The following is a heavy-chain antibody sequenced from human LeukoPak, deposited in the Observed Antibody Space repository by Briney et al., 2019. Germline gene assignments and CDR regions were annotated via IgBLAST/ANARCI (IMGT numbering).Heavy chain of an antibody. D-gene: IGHD2-2*01. CDR1: GFTFSSYS. Sequence: GGSLRLSCAASGFTFSSYSMNWVRQAPGKGLEWVSGITASGGRTYYADSVKGRFTISRDNSKNTLYLQMNSLRAEDTAVHYCAKDYRHCSSSNCYGDDAFDIWGQGTMVTVSS. V-gene: IGHV3-23*01. CDR3: AKDYRHCSSSNCYGDDAFDI. J-gene: IGHJ3*02. CDR2: ITASGGRT.